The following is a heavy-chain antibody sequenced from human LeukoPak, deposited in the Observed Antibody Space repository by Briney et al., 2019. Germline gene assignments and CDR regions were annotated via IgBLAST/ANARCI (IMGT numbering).Heavy chain of an antibody. V-gene: IGHV3-48*03. D-gene: IGHD1-7*01. CDR1: GFNFSSAE. J-gene: IGHJ4*01. Sequence: GGSLTLFCAVSGFNFSSAEMNWVRQAPGKGLEWISYITTRGDVFYYADSVKGRFTISRGNAKNSLFLQMNSLRADDTAVYYCARVKWHYEGYFDYWGQGILITVSS. CDR3: ARVKWHYEGYFDY. CDR2: ITTRGDVF.